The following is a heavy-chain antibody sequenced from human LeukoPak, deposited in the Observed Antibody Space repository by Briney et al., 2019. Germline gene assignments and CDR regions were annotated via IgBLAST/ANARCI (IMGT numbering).Heavy chain of an antibody. J-gene: IGHJ5*02. CDR2: INHSGST. CDR3: ARGGQWQNRRFDP. D-gene: IGHD6-19*01. Sequence: SETLSLTCAVYGGSFSGYYWSWIRQPPGKGLEWNGEINHSGSTNYNPSLKSRVTISVDTSKNQFSLKLGSVTAADTAVYYCARGGQWQNRRFDPWGQGTLVTVSS. V-gene: IGHV4-34*01. CDR1: GGSFSGYY.